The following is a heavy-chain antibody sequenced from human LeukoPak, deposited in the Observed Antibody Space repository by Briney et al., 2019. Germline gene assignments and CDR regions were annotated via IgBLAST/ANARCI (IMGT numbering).Heavy chain of an antibody. Sequence: GGSLRLSCAASGFIFSSYGMNWVRQAPGKRLEWVSYISSSSDSIYYADSVKGRFTISRDNAESSLYLQMNSLRDEDTAVYYCARAMRSGYDYWGQGTLVTVSS. CDR1: GFIFSSYG. D-gene: IGHD5-12*01. CDR2: ISSSSDSI. CDR3: ARAMRSGYDY. J-gene: IGHJ4*02. V-gene: IGHV3-48*02.